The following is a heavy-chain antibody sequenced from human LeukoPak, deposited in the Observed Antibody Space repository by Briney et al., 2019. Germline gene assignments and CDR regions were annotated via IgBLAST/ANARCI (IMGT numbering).Heavy chain of an antibody. V-gene: IGHV4-4*02. CDR3: ATVRGGYFDF. CDR1: GVSITDNW. CDR2: ILHTGPT. Sequence: PSETLSLTCAVSGVSITDNWWSWVRQPPGKGLEWIGEILHTGPTNFNPSLKSRVTISMDKSKNQFSLRLSSVTAADTAVYYCATVRGGYFDFWGQGTLVTVSS. J-gene: IGHJ4*02. D-gene: IGHD3-10*01.